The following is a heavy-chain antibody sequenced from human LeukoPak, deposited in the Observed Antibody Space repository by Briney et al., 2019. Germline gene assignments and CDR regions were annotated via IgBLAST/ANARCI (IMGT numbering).Heavy chain of an antibody. CDR2: IYHSGST. CDR1: GGSISSGGYY. Sequence: SETLSLTCTVSGGSISSGGYYWSWIRQPPGKGLEWIGYIYHSGSTYYNPSLKSRVTMSVDTSKKWFSLKLSSVTAVDTAVYYCASTYDKSVMGFDYWGQGTLVTVSS. J-gene: IGHJ4*02. D-gene: IGHD3-16*01. CDR3: ASTYDKSVMGFDY. V-gene: IGHV4-30-2*01.